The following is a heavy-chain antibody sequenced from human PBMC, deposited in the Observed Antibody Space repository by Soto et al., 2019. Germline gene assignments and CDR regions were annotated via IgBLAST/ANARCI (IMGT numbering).Heavy chain of an antibody. CDR1: GYTFTSYG. D-gene: IGHD6-13*01. V-gene: IGHV1-3*01. J-gene: IGHJ5*02. CDR2: INAANGDT. CDR3: VRRHVSATGIDWFDP. Sequence: ASVKVSCKASGYTFTSYGIHWVRQAPGQRLEWMGWINAANGDTKYSPKFQGRVTITRDTSASTAYMELSSLRSEDTAVYYCVRRHVSATGIDWFDPWGRGTLVTVSS.